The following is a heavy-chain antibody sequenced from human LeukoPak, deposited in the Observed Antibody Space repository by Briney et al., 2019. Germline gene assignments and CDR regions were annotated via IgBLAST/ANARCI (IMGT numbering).Heavy chain of an antibody. J-gene: IGHJ5*02. CDR1: GFTFSSYW. CDR2: IKQDGSEK. Sequence: GFLRLSCAASGFTFSSYWMSWVRQAPGKGLEWVANIKQDGSEKYYVDSVKGRFTISRDNAKNSLYLQMNSLRAEDTAVYYCARVKHVYCSGGSCPGGWFDPWGQGTLVTVSS. D-gene: IGHD2-15*01. V-gene: IGHV3-7*01. CDR3: ARVKHVYCSGGSCPGGWFDP.